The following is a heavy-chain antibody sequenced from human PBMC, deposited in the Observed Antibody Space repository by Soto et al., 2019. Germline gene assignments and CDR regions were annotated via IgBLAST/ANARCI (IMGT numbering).Heavy chain of an antibody. V-gene: IGHV4-34*01. CDR1: GGSFSGYY. Sequence: QVQLQQWGAGLLKPSETLSLTCAVYGGSFSGYYWSWIRQPPGKGLEWIGEINHSGSTNYNPSLKSRVTISVDTSKNQFSLKLSSVTAADTAVYYCARDSSGWSGGYYGMDVWGQGTTVTVSS. J-gene: IGHJ6*02. CDR2: INHSGST. D-gene: IGHD6-19*01. CDR3: ARDSSGWSGGYYGMDV.